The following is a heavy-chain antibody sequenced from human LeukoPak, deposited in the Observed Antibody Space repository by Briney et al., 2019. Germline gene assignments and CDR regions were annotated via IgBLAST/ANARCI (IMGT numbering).Heavy chain of an antibody. J-gene: IGHJ6*03. CDR3: AREGIAVADTYYYYYMDV. CDR1: GTSIRSGSYY. CDR2: MYIGGRT. D-gene: IGHD6-19*01. Sequence: SQTLSLTCTVTGTSIRSGSYYRNWIRQAAGKGLEWIGRMYIGGRTTYNPSLKSRVTISLETTENQFSLRLRSVTAADTAVYYCAREGIAVADTYYYYYMDVWGKGTWVTVSS. V-gene: IGHV4-61*02.